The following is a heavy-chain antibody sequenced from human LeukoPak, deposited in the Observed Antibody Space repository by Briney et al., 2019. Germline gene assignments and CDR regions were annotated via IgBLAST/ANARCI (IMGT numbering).Heavy chain of an antibody. CDR2: MYHSGST. J-gene: IGHJ3*02. V-gene: IGHV4-59*12. CDR3: ARAAGCGGDCYEETDAFDI. CDR1: GGSISRYF. Sequence: PSETLSLTCTVSGGSISRYFWSWLRQPPGKGLEWIGYMYHSGSTNYNPSLKSRVTISVDTSKNQFSLKLSSVTAADTAVYYCARAAGCGGDCYEETDAFDIWGQGTMVTVSS. D-gene: IGHD2-21*02.